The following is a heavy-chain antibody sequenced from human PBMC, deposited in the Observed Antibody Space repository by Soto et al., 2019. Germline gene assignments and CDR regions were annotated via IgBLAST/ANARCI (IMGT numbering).Heavy chain of an antibody. CDR2: INGGGGST. V-gene: IGHV3-23*01. J-gene: IGHJ4*02. D-gene: IGHD2-2*01. CDR1: GFTFSSYA. CDR3: AKDEGLIVVVPTDY. Sequence: GGSLRLSCAASGFTFSSYAMNWVRQAPGKGLEWVSAINGGGGSTYHADSVKGRFTISRDNSKNTLYLQMNSLRVDDTAVYYCAKDEGLIVVVPTDYWGQGTLVTVSS.